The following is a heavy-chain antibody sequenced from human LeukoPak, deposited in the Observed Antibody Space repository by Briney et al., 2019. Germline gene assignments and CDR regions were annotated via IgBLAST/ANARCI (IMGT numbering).Heavy chain of an antibody. CDR2: INHSGST. CDR3: ARQGYIVVVPAAPNGDAFDI. J-gene: IGHJ3*02. D-gene: IGHD2-2*01. CDR1: GGSFSGYY. V-gene: IGHV4-34*01. Sequence: SETLSLTCAVYGGSFSGYYWSWIRQPPGKGLEWIGEINHSGSTNYNPSLKSRVTISVDKSKNQFSLKLSSVTAADTAVYYCARQGYIVVVPAAPNGDAFDIWGQGTMVTVSS.